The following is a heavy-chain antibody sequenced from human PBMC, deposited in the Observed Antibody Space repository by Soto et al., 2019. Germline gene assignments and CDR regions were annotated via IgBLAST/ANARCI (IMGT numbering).Heavy chain of an antibody. J-gene: IGHJ4*02. CDR2: IYYSGST. Sequence: SETLSLTCTVSGGSISSYYWSWIRQPPGKGLEWIGYIYYSGSTNYNPSLKSRVTISVDTSKNQFSLKLSSVTAADTAVYYCARGNRDRPLSDFDYWGQGTLVTVSS. CDR1: GGSISSYY. CDR3: ARGNRDRPLSDFDY. V-gene: IGHV4-59*01. D-gene: IGHD2-21*02.